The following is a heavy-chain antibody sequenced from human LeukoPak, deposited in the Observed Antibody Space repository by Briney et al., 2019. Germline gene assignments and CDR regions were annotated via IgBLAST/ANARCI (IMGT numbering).Heavy chain of an antibody. Sequence: PSETLSLTCTVSGGSISSYYGSWIRQPPGKGLEWIGYIYYSGSTNYNPSLKSRVTISVDTSKNQFSLKLSSVTAADTAVYYCARAVSGYYDILTGYYPDAFDIWGQGTMVTVSS. V-gene: IGHV4-59*01. CDR1: GGSISSYY. D-gene: IGHD3-9*01. CDR2: IYYSGST. CDR3: ARAVSGYYDILTGYYPDAFDI. J-gene: IGHJ3*02.